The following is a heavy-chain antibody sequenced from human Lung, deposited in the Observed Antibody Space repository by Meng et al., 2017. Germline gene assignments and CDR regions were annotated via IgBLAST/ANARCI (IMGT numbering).Heavy chain of an antibody. V-gene: IGHV2-5*02. CDR3: AHRPRWHYDFWGV. J-gene: IGHJ4*02. Sequence: GSTLVKPTQTGTLTCTFSGFSLSNSGVGVGWIRPPPGKALEWLALIYWDDDKRYSPSLKRRLTITKDTSKNQVVLTMTNMDPVETATYYCAHRPRWHYDFWGVWGQGTLVTVSS. CDR2: IYWDDDK. CDR1: GFSLSNSGVG. D-gene: IGHD3-3*01.